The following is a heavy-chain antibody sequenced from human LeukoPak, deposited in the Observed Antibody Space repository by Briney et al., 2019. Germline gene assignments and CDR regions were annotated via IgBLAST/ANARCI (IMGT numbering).Heavy chain of an antibody. CDR3: ARDGSVAGFNWFDP. J-gene: IGHJ5*02. D-gene: IGHD6-19*01. Sequence: PGRSLRLSCAASGFTFSSYGMHRVRQAPGKGLEWVAVIWYDGSDKYYADSVKGRFTISRDNSKNTLYLQMNSLRAEDTAVYYCARDGSVAGFNWFDPWGQGTLVTVSS. V-gene: IGHV3-33*01. CDR2: IWYDGSDK. CDR1: GFTFSSYG.